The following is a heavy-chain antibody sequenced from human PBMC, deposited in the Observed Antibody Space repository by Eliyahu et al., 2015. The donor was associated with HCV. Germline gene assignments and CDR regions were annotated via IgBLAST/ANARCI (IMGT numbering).Heavy chain of an antibody. CDR3: ARGTYYYYDSSGYYYDYFDY. CDR2: ISSSSSYI. Sequence: EVQLVESGGGLVKPGXSLRLSCAASGFXXSSYSXNWVRQAPGKGLEWVSXISSSSSYIYYADSVKGRFTXSRDNAKNSLYLQMNSLRAEDTAVYYCARGTYYYYDSSGYYYDYFDYWGQGTLVTVSS. D-gene: IGHD3-22*01. J-gene: IGHJ4*02. V-gene: IGHV3-21*01. CDR1: GFXXSSYS.